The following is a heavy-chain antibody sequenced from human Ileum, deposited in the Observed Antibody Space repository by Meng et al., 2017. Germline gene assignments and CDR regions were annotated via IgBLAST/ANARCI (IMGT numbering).Heavy chain of an antibody. D-gene: IGHD6-6*01. CDR3: ARDGSSSGFDY. Sequence: QLVESGVGLVQPGGSLRLSCAASGFNFGTSWMHWVRQAPGKGLVWVSRMYSDGSFINYADSVKGRFTISRDNAKNTLYLQMNSLRAEDTAVYYCARDGSSSGFDYWGQGTLVTVSS. J-gene: IGHJ4*02. V-gene: IGHV3-74*01. CDR1: GFNFGTSW. CDR2: MYSDGSFI.